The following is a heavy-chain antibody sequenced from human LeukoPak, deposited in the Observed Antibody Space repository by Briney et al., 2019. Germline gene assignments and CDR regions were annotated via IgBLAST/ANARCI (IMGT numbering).Heavy chain of an antibody. J-gene: IGHJ3*02. CDR1: GGLYWGCY. V-gene: IGHV4-34*01. CDR2: MNHRGST. Sequence: KAAETLSLTCGVCGGLYWGCYGIWIRGPPGRAREGGGEMNHRGSTNYSPSRKSRVVISVHPYKNQFSLHMNSVTAADTAVYHCARGRRGYSGYDPDLGDAFDIWAQRRMVTVSS. D-gene: IGHD5-12*01. CDR3: ARGRRGYSGYDPDLGDAFDI.